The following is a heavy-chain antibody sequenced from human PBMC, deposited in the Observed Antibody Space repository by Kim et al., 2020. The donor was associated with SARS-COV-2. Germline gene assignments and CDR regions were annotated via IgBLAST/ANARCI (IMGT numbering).Heavy chain of an antibody. V-gene: IGHV3-7*01. D-gene: IGHD3-3*01. CDR2: IKQDGSEK. Sequence: GGSLRLSCAASGFTFSSYWMSWVRQAPGKGLEWVANIKQDGSEKYYVDSVKGRFTISRDNAKNSLYLQMNSLRAEDTAVYYCARATYYDFWSGYQYRADYYYYYMDVWGKGTTVTVSS. CDR1: GFTFSSYW. CDR3: ARATYYDFWSGYQYRADYYYYYMDV. J-gene: IGHJ6*03.